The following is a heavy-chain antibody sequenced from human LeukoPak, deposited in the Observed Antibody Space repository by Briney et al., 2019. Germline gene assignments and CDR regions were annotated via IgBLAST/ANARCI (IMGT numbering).Heavy chain of an antibody. V-gene: IGHV3-74*01. CDR3: ARDYDFWTAYFPD. J-gene: IGHJ4*02. Sequence: PGGSLRLSCAASGFTFSAYWMHWVRQAPGKGLVWVGRINDVGSDSTYVDSVKGRFTISRDNAKNSLYLQMNSLRAEDTAVYYCARDYDFWTAYFPDWGQGTLVTVSS. D-gene: IGHD3-3*01. CDR1: GFTFSAYW. CDR2: INDVGSDS.